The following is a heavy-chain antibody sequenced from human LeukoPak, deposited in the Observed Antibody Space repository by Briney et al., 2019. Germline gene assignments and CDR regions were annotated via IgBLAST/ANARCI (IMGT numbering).Heavy chain of an antibody. V-gene: IGHV3-33*01. CDR2: IWYDGSNK. CDR1: GFTFSSYG. J-gene: IGHJ4*02. CDR3: ARDGWELIFWVSSSPYYFDY. D-gene: IGHD1-26*01. Sequence: GGSLRLSCAASGFTFSSYGMHWVRQAPGKGLEWVAVIWYDGSNKYYADSVKGRFTISRDNSKNTLYLQMNSLRAVDTAVYYCARDGWELIFWVSSSPYYFDYWGQGTLVTVSS.